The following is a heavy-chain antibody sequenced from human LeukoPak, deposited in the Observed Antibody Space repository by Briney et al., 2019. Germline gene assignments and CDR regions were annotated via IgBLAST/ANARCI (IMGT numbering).Heavy chain of an antibody. V-gene: IGHV3-7*01. CDR1: GFTFSSYS. CDR2: IKQDGSEK. D-gene: IGHD3-16*02. Sequence: GGSLRLSCAASGFTFSSYSMNWVRQAPGKGLEWVANIKQDGSEKYYVDSVKGRFTISRDNAKNSLYLQMNSLRAEDTAVYYCAREGVYDYVWGSYRPFDYWGQGTLVTVSS. CDR3: AREGVYDYVWGSYRPFDY. J-gene: IGHJ4*02.